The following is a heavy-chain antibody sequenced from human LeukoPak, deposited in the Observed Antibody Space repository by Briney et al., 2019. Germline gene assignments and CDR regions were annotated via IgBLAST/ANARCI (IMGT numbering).Heavy chain of an antibody. D-gene: IGHD2-2*01. V-gene: IGHV1-69*05. Sequence: GSSVKVSCKASGGTFSSYAISWVRQAPGQGLEWMGGIIPIFGTANYAQKFQGRVTITTDESTSTAYMELSSLRSEDTVVYYCARGLIVVVPAANDAFDIWGQGTMVTVSS. CDR2: IIPIFGTA. CDR3: ARGLIVVVPAANDAFDI. CDR1: GGTFSSYA. J-gene: IGHJ3*02.